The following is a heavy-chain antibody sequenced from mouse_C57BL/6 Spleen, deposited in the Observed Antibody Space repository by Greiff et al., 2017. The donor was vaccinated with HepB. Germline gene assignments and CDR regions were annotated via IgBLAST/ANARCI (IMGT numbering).Heavy chain of an antibody. Sequence: GGGLVQPKGSLKLSCAASGFPFNTYAMHWVRQAPGKGLEWVARIRSKSSNYATYYADSVKDRFTISRDDSQSMLYLQMNNLKTEDTAMYYCVRDPYYYGSSYEDYAMDYWGQGTSVTVSS. V-gene: IGHV10-3*01. D-gene: IGHD1-1*01. CDR1: GFPFNTYA. CDR3: VRDPYYYGSSYEDYAMDY. J-gene: IGHJ4*01. CDR2: IRSKSSNYAT.